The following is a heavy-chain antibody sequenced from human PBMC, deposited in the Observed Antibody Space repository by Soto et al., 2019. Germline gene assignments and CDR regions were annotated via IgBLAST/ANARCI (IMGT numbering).Heavy chain of an antibody. Sequence: GGSLRLSCAASGITFSNYEMDWVRQAPGKGLEWVSYISSSGGTTYYAGSVRGRSTISRDNAKSSLYLQMNSLRAEDTAVYYCARYCSGGTCNDGNMDVWGQGTTVTVSS. V-gene: IGHV3-48*03. CDR3: ARYCSGGTCNDGNMDV. J-gene: IGHJ6*02. CDR2: ISSSGGTT. D-gene: IGHD2-15*01. CDR1: GITFSNYE.